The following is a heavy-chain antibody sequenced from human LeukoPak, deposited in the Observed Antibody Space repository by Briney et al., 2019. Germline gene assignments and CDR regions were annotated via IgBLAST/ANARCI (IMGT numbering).Heavy chain of an antibody. CDR3: ARRCDTSSYYTYYFDY. D-gene: IGHD3-22*01. J-gene: IGHJ4*02. CDR2: INPNSGGT. CDR1: GYTFTAYY. V-gene: IGHV1-2*02. Sequence: ASVKVSCKASGYTFTAYYIHWVRQAPGQGLEWMGWINPNSGGTNYAQKLQGRVTMTRDTSISTAYMELSRLRSDDTAVYFCARRCDTSSYYTYYFDYWGQGTLVTVSS.